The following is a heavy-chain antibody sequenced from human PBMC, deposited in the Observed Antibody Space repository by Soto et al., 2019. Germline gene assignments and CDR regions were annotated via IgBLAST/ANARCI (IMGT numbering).Heavy chain of an antibody. CDR2: IRTKPYGGTT. Sequence: PGGSLRLSCTASGLSFRDYAMNWVRQAPGMGLEWVGFIRTKPYGGTTEYAASVKGRFTISRDDSKSVAYLQMNSLKTADTAVYYCTRDLGDFWNGYSDPAGRHYGMDVWGQGTTVTVSS. CDR3: TRDLGDFWNGYSDPAGRHYGMDV. CDR1: GLSFRDYA. V-gene: IGHV3-49*04. D-gene: IGHD3-3*01. J-gene: IGHJ6*02.